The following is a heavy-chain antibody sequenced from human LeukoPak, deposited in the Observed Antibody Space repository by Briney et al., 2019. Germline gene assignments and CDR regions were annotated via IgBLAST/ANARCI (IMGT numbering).Heavy chain of an antibody. CDR3: ARHAVTMIASNWFDP. Sequence: PGGSLRLSCAASGFTFDDYGMSWIRQPPGKGLEWIGEINHSGSTNYNPSLKSRVAISVDTSKNLFSLKLSSVTAADTAVYYCARHAVTMIASNWFDPWGQGTLVTVSS. CDR2: INHSGST. J-gene: IGHJ5*02. D-gene: IGHD3-22*01. CDR1: GFTFDDYG. V-gene: IGHV4-34*01.